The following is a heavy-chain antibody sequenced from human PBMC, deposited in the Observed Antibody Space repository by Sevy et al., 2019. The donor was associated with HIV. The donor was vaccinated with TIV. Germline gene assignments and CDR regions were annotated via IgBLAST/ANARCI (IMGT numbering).Heavy chain of an antibody. V-gene: IGHV3-23*01. Sequence: GGSLRLSCAASGFTFSSYAMSWVRQAPGKGLEWVSAISGSGGSTYYADSVKGRFTISRDNSKNTLYLQMNSLRAEDTAVYYCAKDRRLMVRGVNLLDYWGQGTLVTVSS. CDR2: ISGSGGST. J-gene: IGHJ4*02. D-gene: IGHD3-10*01. CDR1: GFTFSSYA. CDR3: AKDRRLMVRGVNLLDY.